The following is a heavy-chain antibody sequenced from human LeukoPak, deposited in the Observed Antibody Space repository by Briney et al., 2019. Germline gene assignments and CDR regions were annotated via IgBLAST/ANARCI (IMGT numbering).Heavy chain of an antibody. CDR1: GFTFSDYY. D-gene: IGHD3-22*01. J-gene: IGHJ4*02. CDR2: ISSTSTYT. V-gene: IGHV3-11*05. CDR3: ARDSSGTHSHFDY. Sequence: PGGSLRLSCAASGFTFSDYYTSWIRQAPGKGLEWVSYISSTSTYTNYADSVKGRFTISRDNAKNSLYLQMNSLRAEDTAVYYCARDSSGTHSHFDYWGQGALVTVSS.